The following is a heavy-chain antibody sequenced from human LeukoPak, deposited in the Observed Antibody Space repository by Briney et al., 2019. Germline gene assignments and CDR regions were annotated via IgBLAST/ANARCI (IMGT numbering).Heavy chain of an antibody. CDR3: ARALAATITKTYYYYGMDV. Sequence: GASVKVSCKASGYTFTSYYMHWVRQAPGQGLEWMGIINPSGGSTSYAQKFQGRVTMTRDTSTSTVYMELSSLRSEDTAVYYCARALAATITKTYYYYGMDVRGQGTTVTVSS. CDR1: GYTFTSYY. D-gene: IGHD2-15*01. V-gene: IGHV1-46*01. J-gene: IGHJ6*02. CDR2: INPSGGST.